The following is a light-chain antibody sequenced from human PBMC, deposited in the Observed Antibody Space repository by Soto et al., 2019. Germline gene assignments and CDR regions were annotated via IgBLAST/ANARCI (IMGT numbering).Light chain of an antibody. Sequence: QSVLTQPASVSGSPGQSITISCTGTSSDVGGYNYVSWYQQHPGKAPELMICDVSNRPSGVSNRFSGSKSGNTASLTISGLQAEDEADYYCSSYAGSSTHWVFGTGTKVTVL. CDR3: SSYAGSSTHWV. CDR1: SSDVGGYNY. CDR2: DVS. J-gene: IGLJ1*01. V-gene: IGLV2-14*01.